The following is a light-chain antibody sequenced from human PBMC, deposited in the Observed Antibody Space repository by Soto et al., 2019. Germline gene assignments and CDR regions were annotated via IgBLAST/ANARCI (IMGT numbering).Light chain of an antibody. CDR1: SSNIGAGYD. V-gene: IGLV1-40*01. CDR3: QSFGLPLRGPI. J-gene: IGLJ2*01. CDR2: HNN. Sequence: QSVLTQPPSVSGAPGQTVTISCTGSSSNIGAGYDVHWCQHLPGTAPKLLIYHNNIRPSGVPDRFSGSKSGTSASLAITGVQAEDEGDYYWQSFGLPLRGPIFGGGTKLTVL.